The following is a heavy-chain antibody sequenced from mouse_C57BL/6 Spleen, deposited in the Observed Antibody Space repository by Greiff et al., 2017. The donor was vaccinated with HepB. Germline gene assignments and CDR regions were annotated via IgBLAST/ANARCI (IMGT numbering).Heavy chain of an antibody. Sequence: QVHVKQSGAELVRPGTSVKVSCKASGYAFTNYLIEWVKQRPGQGLEWIGVINPGSGGTNYNEKFTGKATLTSDKSSSTAYMQLSSLTSEDSAVYFCARGGQKLGPFGYWGQGTTLTVSS. CDR1: GYAFTNYL. CDR2: INPGSGGT. V-gene: IGHV1-54*01. CDR3: ARGGQKLGPFGY. J-gene: IGHJ2*01. D-gene: IGHD4-1*01.